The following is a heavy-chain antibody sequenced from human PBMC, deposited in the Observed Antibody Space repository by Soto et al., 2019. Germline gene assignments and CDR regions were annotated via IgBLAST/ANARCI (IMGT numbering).Heavy chain of an antibody. Sequence: GASVKVSCEDCGYTFASCDLNWLRQATGQGLEWMGWMNPNSGNTGYAQKFQGRVTMTRNTSISTAYMELSSLRSEDTAVYYCARGYCSSPSSPDWHAFDIWGQGTMVTVSS. CDR3: ARGYCSSPSSPDWHAFDI. J-gene: IGHJ3*02. CDR2: MNPNSGNT. CDR1: GYTFASCD. V-gene: IGHV1-8*01. D-gene: IGHD2-2*01.